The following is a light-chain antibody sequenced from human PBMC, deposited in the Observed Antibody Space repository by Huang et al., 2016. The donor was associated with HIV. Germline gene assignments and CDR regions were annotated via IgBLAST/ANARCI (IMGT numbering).Light chain of an antibody. CDR1: QSLLHSDVKTY. CDR2: EFS. J-gene: IGKJ1*01. V-gene: IGKV2-29*02. Sequence: DIVMTQTPLSLSVTPGQPASISCKSSQSLLHSDVKTYLFWYLQKPGQSPQLLIYEFSSRVSGVPDRFSGSGSGTDFTLRISRVETEDVGVYYCMAGIYLPPTFGQGTKVEIK. CDR3: MAGIYLPPT.